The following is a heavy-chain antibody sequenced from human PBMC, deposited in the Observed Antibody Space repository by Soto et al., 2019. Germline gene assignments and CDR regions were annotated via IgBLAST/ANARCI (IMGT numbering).Heavy chain of an antibody. Sequence: QLQLQESGPGLVKPSETLSLTCTVSGGSISSSSYYWGWIRQPPGKGLEWIGSIYYSGSTYYNPSLKSRVTISVDTSKNQFSLKLSSVTAADTAVYYCAPLPPDTVIPMGMDVWGQGTTVTVSS. CDR3: APLPPDTVIPMGMDV. V-gene: IGHV4-39*01. CDR2: IYYSGST. D-gene: IGHD5-18*01. J-gene: IGHJ6*02. CDR1: GGSISSSSYY.